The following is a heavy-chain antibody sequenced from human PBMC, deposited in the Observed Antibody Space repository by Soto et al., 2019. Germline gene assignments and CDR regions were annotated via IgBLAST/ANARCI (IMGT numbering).Heavy chain of an antibody. V-gene: IGHV4-39*01. D-gene: IGHD4-17*01. CDR2: IYYSGST. J-gene: IGHJ4*02. CDR1: GGSITSSSYY. Sequence: QLQLQESGPGLVKPSETLSLSCNVSGGSITSSSYYWGWIRQPPGKVLEWIATIYYSGSTYYNPSLKSRVTISVDTSRNHFSLKLSSVTAADTAVYYCARNTVTTGGFDYWGQGTLVTVSS. CDR3: ARNTVTTGGFDY.